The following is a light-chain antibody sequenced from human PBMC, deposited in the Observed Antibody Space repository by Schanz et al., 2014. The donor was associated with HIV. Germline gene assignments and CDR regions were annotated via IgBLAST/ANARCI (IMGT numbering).Light chain of an antibody. CDR3: QQRSV. V-gene: IGKV3D-20*02. CDR1: QSVSSSY. CDR2: GAS. Sequence: EIVLTQSPGTLSLSPGERATLSCRASQSVSSSYLAWYQQKPGQAPRLLIYGASTRATGIPDRFSGSASGTDFTLTINSLEPEDFAVYYCQQRSVFGGGTKVEIK. J-gene: IGKJ4*01.